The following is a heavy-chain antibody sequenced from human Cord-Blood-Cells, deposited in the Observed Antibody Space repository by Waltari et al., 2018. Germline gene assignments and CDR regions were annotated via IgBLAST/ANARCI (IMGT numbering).Heavy chain of an antibody. V-gene: IGHV4-61*01. CDR2: IYYSGST. J-gene: IGHJ3*02. D-gene: IGHD2-2*02. CDR3: AGEGYCSSTSCYRAFDI. CDR1: GGSVSSGSYY. Sequence: QVQLQESGPGLVKPSETLSLTCTVSGGSVSSGSYYWSWIRQPPGKGLEWSGYIYYSGSTNYNPSRKSRVTISVDTSKNQFSLKLSSVTAADTAVYYCAGEGYCSSTSCYRAFDIWGQGTMVTVSS.